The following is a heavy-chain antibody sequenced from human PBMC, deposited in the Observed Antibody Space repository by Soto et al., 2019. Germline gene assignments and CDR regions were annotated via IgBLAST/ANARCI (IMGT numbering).Heavy chain of an antibody. CDR2: IVNHGGRK. CDR1: GFLFRRFG. V-gene: IGHV3-33*01. CDR3: ARDDEYDDNGLDY. J-gene: IGHJ4*02. Sequence: QPGGSLRLSCAASGFLFRRFGMQRLRQAPGKGLEWVAVIVNHGGRKDYADSVRGRFTISRDNSRNTLFLEMSSLIVEDTAIYYCARDDEYDDNGLDYWGQGT. D-gene: IGHD1-1*01.